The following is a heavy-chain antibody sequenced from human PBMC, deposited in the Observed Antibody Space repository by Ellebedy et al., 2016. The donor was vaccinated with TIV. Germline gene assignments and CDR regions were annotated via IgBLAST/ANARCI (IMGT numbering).Heavy chain of an antibody. J-gene: IGHJ4*02. Sequence: MPSETLSLTCTVSGGSLSSYYWSWIRPPAGKGLEWIGRIYTSGSTNYNPSLKSRVTMSVDTSKNQFALKLSSVTAADTAVYYCATDLGYYDSSGYYYEHYWGQGTLVTVSS. CDR3: ATDLGYYDSSGYYYEHY. CDR2: IYTSGST. V-gene: IGHV4-4*07. D-gene: IGHD3-22*01. CDR1: GGSLSSYY.